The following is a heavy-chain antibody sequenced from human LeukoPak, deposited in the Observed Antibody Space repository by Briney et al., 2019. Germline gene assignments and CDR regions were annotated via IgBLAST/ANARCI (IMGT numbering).Heavy chain of an antibody. CDR2: IYPGDSDT. CDR1: GYRFGNYW. D-gene: IGHD5-24*01. Sequence: GESLKIPCKGSGYRFGNYWIAWVRQMPGKGLESMGIIYPGDSDTRYSPSFQGQVTFSADKSISTAYLQWSSLKASDTAMYYCARLSDGYNDFWGQGTLVTVSS. V-gene: IGHV5-51*01. J-gene: IGHJ4*02. CDR3: ARLSDGYNDF.